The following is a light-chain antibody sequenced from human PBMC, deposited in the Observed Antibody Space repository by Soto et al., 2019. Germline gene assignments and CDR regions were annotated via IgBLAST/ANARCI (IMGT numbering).Light chain of an antibody. CDR3: CSYAGSFTYV. Sequence: QSALTQPHSVSGSPGQSVTISCTGTSSDVGGYNCVSWYQQHPGKAPKLMIYDVSKRPSGVPDRFSASKSGNTASLTISGLQAEDEADYYCCSYAGSFTYVFGTGTKLTVL. CDR2: DVS. CDR1: SSDVGGYNC. V-gene: IGLV2-11*01. J-gene: IGLJ1*01.